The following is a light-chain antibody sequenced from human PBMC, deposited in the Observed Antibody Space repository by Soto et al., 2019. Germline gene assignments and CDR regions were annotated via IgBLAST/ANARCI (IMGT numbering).Light chain of an antibody. V-gene: IGKV1-39*01. CDR1: QSISCD. Sequence: DIQMTQSPSSLSASVGDRVTITCRASQSISCDLNWYQQKPGKAPKLLIYAASSVQSGVPSRFSGSGSGTDFTLTISSLQPEDFATYYCQQSYSTPWTFGQGTKVEIK. CDR2: AAS. CDR3: QQSYSTPWT. J-gene: IGKJ1*01.